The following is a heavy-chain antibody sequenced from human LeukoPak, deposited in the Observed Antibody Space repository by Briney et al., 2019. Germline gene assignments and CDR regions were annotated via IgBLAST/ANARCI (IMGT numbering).Heavy chain of an antibody. CDR1: GITLSNYG. Sequence: GGSLRLSCAVSGITLSNYGMAWVRQAPGKGLEWVASLSASGGGTSYADSVRGRFTISRDNAKNTLYLQMNSLRAEDTAVYFCAKRGVVIRVILVGFHKEAYYFDSWGQGVLVTVFS. D-gene: IGHD3-22*01. CDR2: LSASGGGT. V-gene: IGHV3-23*01. J-gene: IGHJ4*02. CDR3: AKRGVVIRVILVGFHKEAYYFDS.